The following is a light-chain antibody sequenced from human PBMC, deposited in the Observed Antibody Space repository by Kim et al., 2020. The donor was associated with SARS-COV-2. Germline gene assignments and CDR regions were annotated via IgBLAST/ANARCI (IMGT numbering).Light chain of an antibody. J-gene: IGKJ1*01. CDR1: RTINRS. V-gene: IGKV1-39*01. Sequence: DIQMTQSPPSLSAFVGDRVTITCRASRTINRSLSWYQQKPGKAPKLVIYAASSLQSGIPSRFTDSGSETDFSLTITNLQPEASATYLCQQGNSAPWTFGQGTKVDI. CDR3: QQGNSAPWT. CDR2: AAS.